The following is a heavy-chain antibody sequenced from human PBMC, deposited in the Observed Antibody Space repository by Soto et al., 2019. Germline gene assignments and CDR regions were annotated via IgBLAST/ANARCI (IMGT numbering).Heavy chain of an antibody. CDR3: ARLSRSSWYRAYYYGMDV. Sequence: ETLSLTCTVSGGSISSSSYYWGWIRQPPGKGLEWIGSIYYSGSTYYNPSLKSRVTISVDTSKNQFSLKLSSVTAADTAVYYCARLSRSSWYRAYYYGMDVWGQGTTVTVSS. J-gene: IGHJ6*02. V-gene: IGHV4-39*01. D-gene: IGHD6-13*01. CDR2: IYYSGST. CDR1: GGSISSSSYY.